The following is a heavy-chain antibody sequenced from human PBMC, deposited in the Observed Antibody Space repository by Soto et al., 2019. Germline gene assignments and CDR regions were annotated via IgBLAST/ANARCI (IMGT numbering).Heavy chain of an antibody. CDR2: IHHSGRV. V-gene: IGHV4-30-4*01. Sequence: QVQLQESGPGLVKPSQTLSLTCTVSGGFIRSGDYYWTWIRQPQGQGLEWIGYIHHSGRVYYNPSLTSRATMSVDTSENQFSLKLTSMTAADTAVYFCASTNWAYAFDFWGHGTLVTVSS. J-gene: IGHJ3*01. CDR3: ASTNWAYAFDF. CDR1: GGFIRSGDYY. D-gene: IGHD7-27*01.